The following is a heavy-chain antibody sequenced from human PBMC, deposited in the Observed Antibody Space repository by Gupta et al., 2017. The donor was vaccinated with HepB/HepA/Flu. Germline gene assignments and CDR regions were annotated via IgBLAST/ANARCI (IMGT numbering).Heavy chain of an antibody. CDR3: ARGLPHDSFLLDP. D-gene: IGHD2/OR15-2a*01. V-gene: IGHV4-31*02. Sequence: SWVRQHPEKGLEWIGYILYSGTTYYNPSLKSRVAISVDTSNNQFSLKLDSVTAADTAMYYCARGLPHDSFLLDPWGQGTLVTVSS. J-gene: IGHJ5*02. CDR2: ILYSGTT.